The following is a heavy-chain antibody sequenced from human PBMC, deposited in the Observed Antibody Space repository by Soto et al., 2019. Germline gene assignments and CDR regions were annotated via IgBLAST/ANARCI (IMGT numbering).Heavy chain of an antibody. CDR1: GFTFSSYV. J-gene: IGHJ4*02. Sequence: PGGSLRLSCAASGFTFSSYVMSWVRQSPGKGLEWVSAISVSGGTTYYADSVKGRFTISRDNSKKTLYLQMNSLRAEDTAVYYCASPGDIDIWGQGTLVTVSS. V-gene: IGHV3-23*01. D-gene: IGHD3-9*01. CDR3: ASPGDIDI. CDR2: ISVSGGTT.